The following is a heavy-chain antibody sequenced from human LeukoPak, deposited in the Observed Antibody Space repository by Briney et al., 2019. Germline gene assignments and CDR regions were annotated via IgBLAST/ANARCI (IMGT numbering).Heavy chain of an antibody. V-gene: IGHV1-18*01. CDR2: ISAYNGNT. J-gene: IGHJ6*03. Sequence: APVKVSCKASGYTFTSYGISWVRRAPGQGLEWMGWISAYNGNTNYAQKLQGRVTMTTDTSTSTAYMELRSLRSDDTAVYYCARADWNYYYYYMDVWGKGTTVTVSS. CDR1: GYTFTSYG. CDR3: ARADWNYYYYYMDV. D-gene: IGHD3/OR15-3a*01.